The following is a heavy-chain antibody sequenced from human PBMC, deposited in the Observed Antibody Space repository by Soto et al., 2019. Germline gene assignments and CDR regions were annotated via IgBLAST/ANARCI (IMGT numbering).Heavy chain of an antibody. CDR3: ANLVGVASSQ. D-gene: IGHD1-26*01. CDR2: IYHTGST. J-gene: IGHJ4*02. V-gene: IGHV4-38-2*01. Sequence: SETLSLTCAVSGYSISSGYYSAWIRPPPGKGLEWIGSIYHTGSTYYSPSLKSRVTIALDTSKSLVSLRLNSVTAAETAVYYCANLVGVASSQWGQETLVTVSS. CDR1: GYSISSGYY.